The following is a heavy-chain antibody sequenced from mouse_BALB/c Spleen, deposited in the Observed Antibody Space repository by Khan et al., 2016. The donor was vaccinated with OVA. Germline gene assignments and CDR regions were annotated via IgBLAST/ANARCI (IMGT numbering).Heavy chain of an antibody. Sequence: VQLQQPGAELVRPGALVKLSCKASGFNIKDYYMHWVKQRPEQGLEWIGWNDPENGETVYDPKFQGKANITADTSSYTAYLQLSSLTSEDTAVYYCTRSGYSAWFAYWGQGTLVTVS. CDR1: GFNIKDYY. J-gene: IGHJ3*01. V-gene: IGHV14-1*02. CDR2: NDPENGET. CDR3: TRSGYSAWFAY.